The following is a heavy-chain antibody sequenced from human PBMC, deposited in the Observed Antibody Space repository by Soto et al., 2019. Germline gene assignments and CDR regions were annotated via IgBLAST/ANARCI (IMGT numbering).Heavy chain of an antibody. V-gene: IGHV3-30*03. D-gene: IGHD2-15*01. CDR3: ATARLLGHYYYGMDV. Sequence: QVQLVESGGGVVQPGRSLRLSCAASGFTFSSYGMHWVRQAPGKGLEWVAVISYDGSNKYYADSVKGRFTISRDNSKNTLYLQMNSLRAEDTAVYYCATARLLGHYYYGMDVWGQGTTVTVSS. CDR1: GFTFSSYG. J-gene: IGHJ6*02. CDR2: ISYDGSNK.